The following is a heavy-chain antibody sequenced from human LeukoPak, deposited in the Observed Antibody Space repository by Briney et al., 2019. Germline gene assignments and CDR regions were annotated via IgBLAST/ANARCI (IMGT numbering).Heavy chain of an antibody. CDR1: GFTLGRSG. J-gene: IGHJ4*02. CDR3: AKYGSWSCTE. CDR2: IAHHGNNK. Sequence: PGGSHRLFCGASGFTLGRSGVRWVRQGPGKGLEWVAYIAHHGNNKYYADSVKGRFTISRDNSKGSLYVQMNSQRADDTAVYYCAKYGSWSCTEWGQGTLVRVSS. D-gene: IGHD3-10*01. V-gene: IGHV3-30*02.